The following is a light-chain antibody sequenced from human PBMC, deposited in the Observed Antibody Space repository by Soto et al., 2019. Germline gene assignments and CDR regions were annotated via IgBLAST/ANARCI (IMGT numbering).Light chain of an antibody. J-gene: IGKJ2*01. CDR3: MQGTHWPYT. Sequence: DIVVTQSPLSLPVTLGEPASVSCRSSQSLVDNDGYSYLSWFQQRPGQSPRRLIYKISNRDSGVPDRFSGSGSDTDFTLKISRVEPEDVAVYYCMQGTHWPYTFGQGTQLEIK. CDR2: KIS. CDR1: QSLVDNDGYSY. V-gene: IGKV2-30*01.